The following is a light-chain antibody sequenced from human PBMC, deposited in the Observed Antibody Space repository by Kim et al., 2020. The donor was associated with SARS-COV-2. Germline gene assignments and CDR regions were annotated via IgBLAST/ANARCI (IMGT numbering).Light chain of an antibody. CDR3: NSRDSNDNVV. CDR1: SLRSYY. J-gene: IGLJ2*01. CDR2: GKN. Sequence: SELTQDPAVSVALGQTVRITCQGDSLRSYYATWYQQKPGQAPILVIYGKNSRPSGIPDRFSGSSSGNTASLTITGTQAGDEADYYCNSRDSNDNVVFGGGTQLTVL. V-gene: IGLV3-19*01.